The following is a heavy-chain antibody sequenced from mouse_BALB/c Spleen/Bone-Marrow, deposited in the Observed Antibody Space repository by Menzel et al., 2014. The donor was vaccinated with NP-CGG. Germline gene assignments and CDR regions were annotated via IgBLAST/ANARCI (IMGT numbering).Heavy chain of an antibody. V-gene: IGHV1S81*02. CDR2: INPSNGRA. D-gene: IGHD2-2*01. Sequence: VQLQQSGAELVKPGASVKPSCKASGNTFPSYWMHWVKQRPGQGLEWIGEINPSNGRADYNEKFRSKATLTVDRSSSTAYMQLSSLTSEDSAVYYCARAGGYDGFAYWGQGTLVTVSA. J-gene: IGHJ3*01. CDR3: ARAGGYDGFAY. CDR1: GNTFPSYW.